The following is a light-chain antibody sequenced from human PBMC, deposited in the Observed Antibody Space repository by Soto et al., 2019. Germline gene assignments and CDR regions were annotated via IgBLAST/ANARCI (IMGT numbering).Light chain of an antibody. Sequence: QSALTQPASVSGSPGQSITISCTGTSSDVGGYNYVSWYQQHPGKAPKLMIYDVSNRPSGVSNRFSGSKSGNTASLTISGPQAEDEADYYCSSYTSSSTPHYVFGTGTKLTVL. CDR3: SSYTSSSTPHYV. J-gene: IGLJ1*01. CDR2: DVS. V-gene: IGLV2-14*01. CDR1: SSDVGGYNY.